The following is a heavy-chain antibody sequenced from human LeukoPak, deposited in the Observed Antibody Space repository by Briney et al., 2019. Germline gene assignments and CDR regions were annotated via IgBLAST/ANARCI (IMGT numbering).Heavy chain of an antibody. V-gene: IGHV3-66*01. J-gene: IGHJ4*02. Sequence: GGSLRLSCSASVFTVSSNYMGRGRQAPGKGLEWGSVIYSGGSTYYADSVKGRFTISRDNSKNTLYLQMNSLRAEDTAVYYCVKEPRLRFLEWLLLPYFDYWGQGTLVTVSS. CDR1: VFTVSSNY. CDR2: IYSGGST. CDR3: VKEPRLRFLEWLLLPYFDY. D-gene: IGHD3-3*01.